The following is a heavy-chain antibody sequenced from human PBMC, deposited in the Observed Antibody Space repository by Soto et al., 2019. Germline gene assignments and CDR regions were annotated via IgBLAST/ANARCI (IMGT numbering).Heavy chain of an antibody. Sequence: GGSLRLSCAASGFTFSSYGMHWVRQAPGKGLEWVAVISYDGSNKYYADSVKGRFTISRDNSKNTLYLQMNSLRAEDTAVYYCEKDDFGEFTLYGMDVWGQGTKVTVYS. CDR2: ISYDGSNK. D-gene: IGHD3-10*01. J-gene: IGHJ6*02. CDR3: EKDDFGEFTLYGMDV. V-gene: IGHV3-30*18. CDR1: GFTFSSYG.